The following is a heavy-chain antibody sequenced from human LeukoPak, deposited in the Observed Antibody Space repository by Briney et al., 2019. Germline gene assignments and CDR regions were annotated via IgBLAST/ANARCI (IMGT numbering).Heavy chain of an antibody. D-gene: IGHD3-3*01. J-gene: IGHJ4*02. V-gene: IGHV4-34*01. CDR3: ARGRQPYYDFWSGYYWFDY. Sequence: PSETLSLTCAVYGGSFSGYYWSWIRQPPGKGLEWIGEINHSGSTNYNPSLKSRVTISVDTSKNQFSLKLSSVTAADTAVYYCARGRQPYYDFWSGYYWFDYWGQGTLVTVSS. CDR2: INHSGST. CDR1: GGSFSGYY.